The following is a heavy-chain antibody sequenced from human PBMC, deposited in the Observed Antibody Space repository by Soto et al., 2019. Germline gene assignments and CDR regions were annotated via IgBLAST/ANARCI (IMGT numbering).Heavy chain of an antibody. CDR1: GGSISSSTNY. CDR2: MFYTGST. CDR3: ARHLLCAGQVDWFAS. V-gene: IGHV4-39*01. Sequence: SSETLSLTCTVSGGSISSSTNYWGWIRQPPGKGLEWIGSMFYTGSTYYNPSLKSRVTISVDTSKNQFSLKLSSVTAADTAVYYCARHLLCAGQVDWFASWGQRNLVTVSS. J-gene: IGHJ5*01. D-gene: IGHD3-10*01.